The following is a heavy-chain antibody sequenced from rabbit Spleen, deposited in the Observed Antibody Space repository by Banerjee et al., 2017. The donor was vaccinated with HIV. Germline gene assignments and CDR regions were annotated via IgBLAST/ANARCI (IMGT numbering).Heavy chain of an antibody. CDR1: GVSLHDKDV. CDR2: INIVTGKS. J-gene: IGHJ4*01. D-gene: IGHD1-1*01. Sequence: EQLEESGGGLVQPEGSLTLTCKASGVSLHDKDVMCWVRQAPGKGLEWIACINIVTGKSVYARWAKGRFTMSRTSSTTVTLQMTSLTAADTATYFCARDLVAVIGWNFNLWGQGTLVPVS. CDR3: ARDLVAVIGWNFNL. V-gene: IGHV1S45*01.